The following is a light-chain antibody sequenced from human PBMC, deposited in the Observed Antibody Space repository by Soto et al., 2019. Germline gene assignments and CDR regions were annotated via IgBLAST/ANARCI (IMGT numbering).Light chain of an antibody. CDR2: EVS. CDR1: SSDVGGYNF. CDR3: SSYTSSTSYV. J-gene: IGLJ1*01. V-gene: IGLV2-14*01. Sequence: QSVLTQPASVSGSPGQSITISCTGTSSDVGGYNFVSWYQQHPGKAPKLMISEVSNRPSGVSNRFSGSKSGNTASLTISGPQADDEADYYCSSYTSSTSYVFGTGTKVTVL.